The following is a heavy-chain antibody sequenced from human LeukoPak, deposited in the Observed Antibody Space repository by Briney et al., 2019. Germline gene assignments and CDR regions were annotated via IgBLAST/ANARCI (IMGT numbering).Heavy chain of an antibody. Sequence: ASVKVSCKASGYTFASYYMHWVRQAPGQGLEWMGIINPSGGSTSYAQKFQGRVTMTRDMSTSTVYMELGSLRSEDTAVYYCAREGPPDYDILTGYYSSYYMDVWGKGTTVTVSS. CDR2: INPSGGST. CDR3: AREGPPDYDILTGYYSSYYMDV. CDR1: GYTFASYY. V-gene: IGHV1-46*01. D-gene: IGHD3-9*01. J-gene: IGHJ6*03.